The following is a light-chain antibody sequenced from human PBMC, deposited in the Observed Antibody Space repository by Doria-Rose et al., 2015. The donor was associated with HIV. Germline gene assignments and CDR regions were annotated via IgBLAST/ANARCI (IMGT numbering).Light chain of an antibody. CDR2: QDT. V-gene: IGLV3-1*01. CDR3: QAWDSSTVV. J-gene: IGLJ2*01. Sequence: SYELTQLPSVSVSPGQTASITCSGTKLGDKYASWYQQKPGKSPVLVIYQDTKRPSGIPERFSGANSGNTATLTISGTQAMDEADYYCQAWDSSTVVFGGGTKLTVL. CDR1: KLGDKY.